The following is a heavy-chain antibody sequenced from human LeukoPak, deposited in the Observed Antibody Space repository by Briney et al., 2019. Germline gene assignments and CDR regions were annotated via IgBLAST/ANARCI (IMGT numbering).Heavy chain of an antibody. CDR1: GFTFSSYG. Sequence: GGSLRLSCAASGFTFSSYGMHWVRQAPGKGLEWVAVISYDGSNKYYADSVKGRFTISRDNSKNTLYLQMNSLRAEDTAVYYCALWLEWGRIDYWGQGTLVTVSS. D-gene: IGHD3-10*01. V-gene: IGHV3-30*03. CDR2: ISYDGSNK. CDR3: ALWLEWGRIDY. J-gene: IGHJ4*02.